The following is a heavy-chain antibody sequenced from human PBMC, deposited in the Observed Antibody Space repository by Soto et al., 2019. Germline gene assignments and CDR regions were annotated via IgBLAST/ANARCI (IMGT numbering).Heavy chain of an antibody. CDR2: ISGSGDNT. J-gene: IGHJ4*02. CDR1: GFTFSSYG. CDR3: AISGTRFTNTYYSDYFEY. D-gene: IGHD1-26*01. Sequence: PGGSLRLSSAASGFTFSSYGMSWVRQAPGKGLEWVSGISGSGDNTYYAESVKGRFTISRINSKHTLFLQMNGLRAEDTALYYCAISGTRFTNTYYSDYFEYWGQGALVTVSS. V-gene: IGHV3-23*01.